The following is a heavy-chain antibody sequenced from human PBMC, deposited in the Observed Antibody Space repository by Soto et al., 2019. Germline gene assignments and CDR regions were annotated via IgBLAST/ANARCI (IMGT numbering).Heavy chain of an antibody. V-gene: IGHV4-34*01. CDR2: INHSGST. CDR1: GWTFSGYY. J-gene: IGHJ4*02. D-gene: IGHD2-15*01. Sequence: SESLSLTCAAYGWTFSGYYWSWIRQPPGKGLEWIGEINHSGSTNYNPSLKSRVTISVDTSKNLFSLKLSSVTAADTAVYYCARGAGIVVVVAATPVPFDYWGQGTLVTVS. CDR3: ARGAGIVVVVAATPVPFDY.